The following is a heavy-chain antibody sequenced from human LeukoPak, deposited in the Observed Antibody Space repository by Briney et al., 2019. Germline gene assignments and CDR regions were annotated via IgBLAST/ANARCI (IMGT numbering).Heavy chain of an antibody. CDR2: IYYSGST. J-gene: IGHJ5*02. V-gene: IGHV4-59*01. D-gene: IGHD5-24*01. CDR3: ARDGYNYGLDP. Sequence: SEALSLTCTVSGGSISSYYWSWLRQPPGKGLEWIGYIYYSGSTNYNPSLKSRVTISVDTSKNQFSLKLSSVTAADTAVYYCARDGYNYGLDPWGQGTLVTVSS. CDR1: GGSISSYY.